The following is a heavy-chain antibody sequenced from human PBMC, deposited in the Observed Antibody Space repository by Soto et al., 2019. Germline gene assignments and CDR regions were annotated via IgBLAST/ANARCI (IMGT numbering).Heavy chain of an antibody. CDR3: ASRAQSSYCGKEV. CDR2: IDPSDSYT. Sequence: PGESLKISFKGSGYSFTSYWISWVRQMPGKVLELMGRIDPSDSYTNYRPSFQGHVTISADQSISTAYLQWSSLKASDTAMYYCASRAQSSYCGKEVWGEGTRVTVST. CDR1: GYSFTSYW. V-gene: IGHV5-10-1*01. J-gene: IGHJ6*04. D-gene: IGHD3-10*01.